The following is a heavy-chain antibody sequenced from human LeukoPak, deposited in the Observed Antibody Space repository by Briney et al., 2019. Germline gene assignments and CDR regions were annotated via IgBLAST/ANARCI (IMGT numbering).Heavy chain of an antibody. CDR2: IWYDGSNK. V-gene: IGHV3-33*01. J-gene: IGHJ4*02. D-gene: IGHD6-19*01. Sequence: GRSLRLSCAASGFTFSSYGMHWVRQAPSKGLEWVAVIWYDGSNKYYADSVKGRFTISRDNSKDTLYLQMNSLRAEDTAVYYCARDCVVGYSSGWYLDYWGQGTLVTVSS. CDR3: ARDCVVGYSSGWYLDY. CDR1: GFTFSSYG.